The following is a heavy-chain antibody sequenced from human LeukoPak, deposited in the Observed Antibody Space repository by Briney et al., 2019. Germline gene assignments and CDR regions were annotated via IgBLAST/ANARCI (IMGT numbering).Heavy chain of an antibody. CDR2: ISSDGSIK. CDR3: VKEYHSRGFGAYFDY. D-gene: IGHD3-3*01. V-gene: IGHV3-30*18. CDR1: KFTFSHYG. Sequence: GGSLRLSRTASKFTFSHYGMQWVRQAPGKGLEWVAVISSDGSIKVYADSVKGRFTLSRDNSTNTVDLQMNSLRAEDTAVYYCVKEYHSRGFGAYFDYWGQGTLVTVSS. J-gene: IGHJ4*02.